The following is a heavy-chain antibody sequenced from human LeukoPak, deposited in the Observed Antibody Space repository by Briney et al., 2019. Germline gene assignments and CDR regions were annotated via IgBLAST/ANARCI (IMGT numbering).Heavy chain of an antibody. CDR1: GGSFSGYY. CDR3: ARGGGYVGYYFDY. J-gene: IGHJ4*02. V-gene: IGHV4-34*01. D-gene: IGHD5-12*01. CDR2: INHSGST. Sequence: PSETLSLTCAVYGGSFSGYYWSWIRQPPGKGLEWIGEINHSGSTNYNPSLKSRVTISVDTSKNQFSPKLSSVTAADTAMYYCARGGGYVGYYFDYWGQGTLVTVSS.